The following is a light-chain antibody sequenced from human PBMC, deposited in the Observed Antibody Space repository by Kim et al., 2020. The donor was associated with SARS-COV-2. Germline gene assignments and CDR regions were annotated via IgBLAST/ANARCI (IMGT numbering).Light chain of an antibody. Sequence: SSELTQDPAVYVALGQTVRITCQGDSLRSYYASWYQQKPGQAPARVIYGKNKRPSGIPDRFSGSSSGNTASLTITGAQAEDEADYYCNSWDSSGNHWVFGGGTQLTVL. V-gene: IGLV3-19*02. CDR2: GKN. CDR3: NSWDSSGNHWV. J-gene: IGLJ3*02. CDR1: SLRSYY.